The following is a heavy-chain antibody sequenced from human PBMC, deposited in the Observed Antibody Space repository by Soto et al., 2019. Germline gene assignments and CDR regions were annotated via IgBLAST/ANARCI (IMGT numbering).Heavy chain of an antibody. J-gene: IGHJ6*02. D-gene: IGHD2-2*01. CDR1: DYTFISYG. Sequence: GASVKVSCKASDYTFISYGISWVRQAPGQGLEWMGWISAYNGNTNYAQKVQGRVTMTTDTSTSTAYMELRSLRSDDTAVYYCARDPGYCSSTSCPTYYYYYYGMDVWGQGTTVTVSS. CDR2: ISAYNGNT. V-gene: IGHV1-18*01. CDR3: ARDPGYCSSTSCPTYYYYYYGMDV.